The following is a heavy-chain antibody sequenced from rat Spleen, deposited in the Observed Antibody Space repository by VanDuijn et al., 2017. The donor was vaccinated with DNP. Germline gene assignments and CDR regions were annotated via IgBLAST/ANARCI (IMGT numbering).Heavy chain of an antibody. Sequence: EVQLVESGGGLVQPGGSMKLSCAASGFTFSDFPMAWVRQTPTKGLEWFATISTNGGGTYYRDSVRGRFTVSRDNAKNTLHLQMNSLRSEDTATYYCARDAGGPFDYWGQGVMVTVSS. CDR3: ARDAGGPFDY. D-gene: IGHD1-4*01. CDR1: GFTFSDFP. CDR2: ISTNGGGT. J-gene: IGHJ2*01. V-gene: IGHV5-46*01.